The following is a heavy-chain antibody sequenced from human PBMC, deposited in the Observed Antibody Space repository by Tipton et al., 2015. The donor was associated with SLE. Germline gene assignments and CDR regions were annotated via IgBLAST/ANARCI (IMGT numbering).Heavy chain of an antibody. CDR3: ARGGGDFGIVVVVAATRSFDY. CDR2: INHSGST. V-gene: IGHV4-34*01. CDR1: GGSFSGYY. Sequence: TLSLTCAVYGGSFSGYYWSWIRQPPGKGLEWIGEINHSGSTNYNPSLKSRVTISVDTSKNQFSLRLSSVTAADTAVYYCARGGGDFGIVVVVAATRSFDYWGQRTLVTVSS. J-gene: IGHJ4*02. D-gene: IGHD2-15*01.